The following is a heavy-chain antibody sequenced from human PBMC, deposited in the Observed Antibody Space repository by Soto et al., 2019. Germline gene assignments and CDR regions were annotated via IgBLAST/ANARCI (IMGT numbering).Heavy chain of an antibody. V-gene: IGHV1-69*01. CDR2: IIPIFGTA. CDR1: GGTFSSYA. D-gene: IGHD3-10*01. Sequence: QVQLVQSGAEVKKPGSSVKVSCKASGGTFSSYAISWVRQAPGQGLEWMGGIIPIFGTANYAQKFQGRVTMTADESTSTAYMELSSLRSEDTAVYYCARIDTMVRGVISYGMDVWGQGTTVTVSS. CDR3: ARIDTMVRGVISYGMDV. J-gene: IGHJ6*02.